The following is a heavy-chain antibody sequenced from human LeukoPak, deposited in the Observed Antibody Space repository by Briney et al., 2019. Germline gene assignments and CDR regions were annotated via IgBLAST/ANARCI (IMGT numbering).Heavy chain of an antibody. V-gene: IGHV3-73*01. Sequence: PGGSLRLSCAVSGLIFNVSAIHWVRQASGEGLEWVVRIRIKPNAYATAYTAAVKGRFTMSRDDSKNTAYLEMNSLKIEDTAVYYCTRPRTHNWNYKDHWGQGTLVTVSS. CDR1: GLIFNVSA. CDR3: TRPRTHNWNYKDH. CDR2: IRIKPNAYAT. J-gene: IGHJ4*02. D-gene: IGHD1-7*01.